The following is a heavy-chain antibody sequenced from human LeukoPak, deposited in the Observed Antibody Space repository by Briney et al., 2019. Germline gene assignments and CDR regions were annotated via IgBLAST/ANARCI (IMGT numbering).Heavy chain of an antibody. CDR3: ARGWNDTNTFDY. J-gene: IGHJ4*02. D-gene: IGHD1-1*01. Sequence: PSETLSLTCTVSGGSISSYYWSWIRQPPGKGLEWIGYIYYSGSTNYNPSLKSRVTISVDTSKNQFSLKLSSVTAADTAVYYCARGWNDTNTFDYWGQGTLVTVSS. CDR1: GGSISSYY. V-gene: IGHV4-59*12. CDR2: IYYSGST.